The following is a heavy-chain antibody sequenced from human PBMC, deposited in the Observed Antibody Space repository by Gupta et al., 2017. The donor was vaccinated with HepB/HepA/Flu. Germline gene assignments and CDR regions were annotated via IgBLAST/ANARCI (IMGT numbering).Heavy chain of an antibody. Sequence: QVQLVESGGGVVQPGRSLRLSCAASGFTFSDYGMHWVRQIPGKGLEWVAVSSYDGSKKNYADFVKGRFTISRDNSKNKLYLEINSLRVEDTAVYYCVKEWWADKGGMDVWGQGTTVTVSS. CDR2: SSYDGSKK. J-gene: IGHJ6*02. D-gene: IGHD2-15*01. CDR3: VKEWWADKGGMDV. CDR1: GFTFSDYG. V-gene: IGHV3-30*18.